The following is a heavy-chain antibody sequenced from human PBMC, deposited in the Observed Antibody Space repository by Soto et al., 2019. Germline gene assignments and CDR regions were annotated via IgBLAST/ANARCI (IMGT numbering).Heavy chain of an antibody. J-gene: IGHJ3*02. CDR1: GFTFSSYW. CDR2: IKQDGSEK. D-gene: IGHD3-3*01. Sequence: GGSLRLSCAASGFTFSSYWMSWVRQAPGKGLEWVANIKQDGSEKYYVDSVKGRFTISRDNAKNSLYLQMNSLRAEDTAVYYCARASTQWLGPIFGDFDIWGQGTMVNVSS. V-gene: IGHV3-7*01. CDR3: ARASTQWLGPIFGDFDI.